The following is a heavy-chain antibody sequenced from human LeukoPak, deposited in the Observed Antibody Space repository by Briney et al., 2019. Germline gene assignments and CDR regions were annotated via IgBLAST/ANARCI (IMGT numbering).Heavy chain of an antibody. V-gene: IGHV4-59*01. J-gene: IGHJ4*02. CDR2: IYDNVNT. Sequence: PSETLSLTSTLSRGSINSYYWTWIRHPPGKGLEWVGYIYDNVNTNYNPSLKSRVTISVDTSKNQFSLKLSSVTAADTAVYYCARGRITIFGVLTPHFDYWGQGPLVTVAS. CDR1: RGSINSYY. D-gene: IGHD3-3*01. CDR3: ARGRITIFGVLTPHFDY.